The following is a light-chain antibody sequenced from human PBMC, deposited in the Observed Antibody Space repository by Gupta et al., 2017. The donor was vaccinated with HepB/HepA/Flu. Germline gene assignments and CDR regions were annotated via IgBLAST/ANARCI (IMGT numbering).Light chain of an antibody. J-gene: IGLJ2*01. CDR3: SSDTSISIVV. V-gene: IGLV2-18*02. Sequence: ALLQPPSVSASPRQSVTISCTGTSSDVGSYNVVYWYQQPPGTAPNLMIYEVSNRPSGVPDRFSGSKSGNTASLTISGRQAEDEADYYGSSDTSISIVVFGGGTNLTVL. CDR1: SSDVGSYNV. CDR2: EVS.